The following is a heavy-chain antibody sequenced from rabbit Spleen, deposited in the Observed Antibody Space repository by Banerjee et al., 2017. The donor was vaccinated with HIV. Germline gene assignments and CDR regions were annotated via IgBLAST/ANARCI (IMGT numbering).Heavy chain of an antibody. V-gene: IGHV1S47*01. J-gene: IGHJ3*01. CDR2: VYNGDSGSRT. D-gene: IGHD6-1*01. CDR3: ARGYTDYATSRLDL. Sequence: QEQLVESGGGLVQPGGSLKLSCKASGFSFSSGYDMCWVRQAPGKGLEWIACVYNGDSGSRTYYATWAKGRFTISRSISLNTVDLQMNSLTAADTATYFCARGYTDYATSRLDLWGPGTLVTVS. CDR1: GFSFSSGYD.